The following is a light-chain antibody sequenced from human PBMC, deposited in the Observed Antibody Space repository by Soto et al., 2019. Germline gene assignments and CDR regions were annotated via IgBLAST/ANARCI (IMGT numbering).Light chain of an antibody. CDR2: AAS. J-gene: IGKJ1*01. V-gene: IGKV1-39*01. CDR1: QSISSY. CDR3: QQSYSTPST. Sequence: DIQMTQSPSSLSASVGDRVTITCRASQSISSYLNWYQQKRGKAPKLLISAASSLQSGVPSRFSGSGSGTDFTLTISSLQPEDFATYYCQQSYSTPSTFGQGTKVEIK.